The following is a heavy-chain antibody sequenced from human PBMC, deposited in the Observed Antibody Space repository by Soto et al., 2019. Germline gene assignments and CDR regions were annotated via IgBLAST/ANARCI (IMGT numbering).Heavy chain of an antibody. J-gene: IGHJ2*01. CDR3: AGMKCSGGSCDWYFDL. D-gene: IGHD2-15*01. CDR2: VIPILGIA. V-gene: IGHV1-69*02. CDR1: GGTFSSYT. Sequence: QVQLVQSGAEVKKPGSSVKVSCKASGGTFSSYTISWVRQAPGQGLEWMGRVIPILGIANYAQKFQVRVTITADKPKRTAYMELSSVRSEDTAVYYGAGMKCSGGSCDWYFDLWGRGTLVIVSS.